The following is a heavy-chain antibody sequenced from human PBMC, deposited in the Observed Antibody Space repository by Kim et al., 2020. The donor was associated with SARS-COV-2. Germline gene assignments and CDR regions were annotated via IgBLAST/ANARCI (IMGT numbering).Heavy chain of an antibody. CDR1: GGTFSSYA. CDR2: ITPILGIA. Sequence: SVKVSCKASGGTFSSYAISWVRQAPGQGLEWMGRITPILGIANYAQKFQGRVTITADKSTSTAYMELSSLRSEDTAVYYCARDEYGSGSYYKEDYWGQG. CDR3: ARDEYGSGSYYKEDY. D-gene: IGHD3-10*01. V-gene: IGHV1-69*04. J-gene: IGHJ4*02.